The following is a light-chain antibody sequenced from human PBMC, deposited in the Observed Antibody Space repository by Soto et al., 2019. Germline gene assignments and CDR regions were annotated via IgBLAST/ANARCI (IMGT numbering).Light chain of an antibody. CDR1: QNIYSN. J-gene: IGKJ4*01. V-gene: IGKV3-15*01. CDR3: QQRGSWPQLT. CDR2: RAS. Sequence: IGMTQSPATLSVTPGERATLSCRASQNIYSNVAWYQQRPGQAPRLLIYRASTRATGIPARFSGSGSGTEFTLTISSLQSEDFTVYYCQQRGSWPQLTFGGGTKVDIK.